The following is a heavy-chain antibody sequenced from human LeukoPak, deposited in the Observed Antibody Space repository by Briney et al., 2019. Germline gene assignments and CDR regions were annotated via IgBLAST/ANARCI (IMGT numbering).Heavy chain of an antibody. CDR2: IHYDGNGK. V-gene: IGHV3-30*02. CDR1: GFSFSGYG. J-gene: IGHJ3*02. Sequence: PGGSLRLSCAASGFSFSGYGMYWVRQAPGKGLEWVAFIHYDGNGKYHADSVKGRFTISRDNSKNTLYLQMNSLRAEDTAVYYCARGEWNPAFDIWGQGTMVTVSS. CDR3: ARGEWNPAFDI. D-gene: IGHD1-1*01.